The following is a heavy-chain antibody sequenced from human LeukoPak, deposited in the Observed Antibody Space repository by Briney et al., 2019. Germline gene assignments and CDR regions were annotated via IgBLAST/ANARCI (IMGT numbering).Heavy chain of an antibody. J-gene: IGHJ4*02. CDR1: GFTFDDYG. Sequence: PGGSLRLSCAASGFTFDDYGMSWVRQAPGKGLEWVSGINWNGGSTGYADSVKGRFTISRDNAKNSLYLQMNSLRAEDTALHYCARDQGRYCSGGSCYKPSLPANWGQGTLVTVSS. D-gene: IGHD2-15*01. CDR3: ARDQGRYCSGGSCYKPSLPAN. V-gene: IGHV3-20*04. CDR2: INWNGGST.